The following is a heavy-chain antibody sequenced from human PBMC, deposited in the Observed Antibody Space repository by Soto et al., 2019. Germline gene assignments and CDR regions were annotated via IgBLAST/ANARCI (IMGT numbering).Heavy chain of an antibody. CDR1: GGSFSSYA. Sequence: QVQLVQSGAEVKKPGSSVKVSCTASGGSFSSYAINWVRQAPGQGLEWMGGIIPAFGTAKYAQKFQGRVTITADESTSTGEMELTSLRSEDTAVYYSARGGSHYYDSCGYQSSFDYWGQGTLVTVSS. CDR2: IIPAFGTA. D-gene: IGHD3-22*01. J-gene: IGHJ4*02. V-gene: IGHV1-69*01. CDR3: ARGGSHYYDSCGYQSSFDY.